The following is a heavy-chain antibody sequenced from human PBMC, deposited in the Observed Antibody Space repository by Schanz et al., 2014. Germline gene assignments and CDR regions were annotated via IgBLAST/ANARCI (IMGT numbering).Heavy chain of an antibody. J-gene: IGHJ6*03. D-gene: IGHD3-10*01. CDR1: GFNSDDYA. V-gene: IGHV3-9*02. CDR2: IPWNGAAI. Sequence: EVQLLESGGGLVQPGGSLRLSCTASGFNSDDYAMHWVRQAPGKGLEWVSNIPWNGAAIGYAGSVRGRFTISRDSAKNSLYLQMNSLRPEDTALYYCAKGSRSGSKVMDVWGKGTTVTASS. CDR3: AKGSRSGSKVMDV.